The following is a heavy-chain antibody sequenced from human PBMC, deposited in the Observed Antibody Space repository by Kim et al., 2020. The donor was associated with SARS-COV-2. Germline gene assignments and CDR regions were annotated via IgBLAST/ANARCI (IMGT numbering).Heavy chain of an antibody. Sequence: THYHPSLKERVTMSVDTSQNQFSLKLNSMTAADTAVYFCAGGGGWLTDHWGQGTLVIVSS. CDR2: T. D-gene: IGHD6-19*01. J-gene: IGHJ4*02. CDR3: AGGGGWLTDH. V-gene: IGHV4-59*09.